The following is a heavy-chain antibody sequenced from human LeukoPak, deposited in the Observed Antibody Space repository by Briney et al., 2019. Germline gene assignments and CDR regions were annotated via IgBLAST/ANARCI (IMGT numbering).Heavy chain of an antibody. CDR1: GYTLTSCA. Sequence: ASVTVSCKASGYTLTSCAMHWVRQAPGQRLEWMGRLNAANGNSQYSQKFQDRVTITSDSSANTAYMEFSSLRSEDSAAYYCARDGKHIAVPGVRYPMDVWDQGTTVTVS. J-gene: IGHJ6*02. CDR2: LNAANGNS. V-gene: IGHV1-3*01. D-gene: IGHD6-19*01. CDR3: ARDGKHIAVPGVRYPMDV.